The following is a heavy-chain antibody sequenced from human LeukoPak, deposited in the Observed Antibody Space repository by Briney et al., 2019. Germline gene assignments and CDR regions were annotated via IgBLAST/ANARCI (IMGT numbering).Heavy chain of an antibody. J-gene: IGHJ3*02. V-gene: IGHV1-18*01. CDR1: GYTFTSYA. CDR2: VSAYNGAT. D-gene: IGHD6-6*01. Sequence: GASVKVSCKASGYTFTSYAISWVRQAPGQGLEWMGWVSAYNGATNYAQSFQGRVTMTTDTSTSTAYMELSSLRSEDTAVYYCARVKAYSSSDDDAFDIWGQGTMVTVSS. CDR3: ARVKAYSSSDDDAFDI.